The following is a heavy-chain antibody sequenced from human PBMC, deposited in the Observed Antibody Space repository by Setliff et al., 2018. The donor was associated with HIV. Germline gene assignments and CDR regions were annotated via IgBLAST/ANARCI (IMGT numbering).Heavy chain of an antibody. D-gene: IGHD2-15*01. CDR1: GFTFNTYA. CDR2: ISGSGAST. CDR3: AKDGISGGAYPPYYFDY. J-gene: IGHJ4*01. Sequence: SCAASGFTFNTYAMSWVRQAPGKGLEWVSVISGSGASTFYADSVKGRFTISRDNSKNTLYLQMNGLRVEDTAVYYCAKDGISGGAYPPYYFDYWGHGTLVTSPQ. V-gene: IGHV3-23*01.